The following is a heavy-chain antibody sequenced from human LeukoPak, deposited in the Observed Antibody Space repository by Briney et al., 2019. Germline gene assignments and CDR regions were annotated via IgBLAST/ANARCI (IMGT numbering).Heavy chain of an antibody. CDR2: INHSGST. CDR1: GGSFSGYY. Sequence: SETLSLTCAVYGGSFSGYYWSWIRQPPGKGLEWIGEINHSGSTNYNPSLKSRVTISVDTSKNQFSLKLSSVTAADTAVYYCARGGWTAAGDYWGQGTLVTVSS. J-gene: IGHJ4*02. V-gene: IGHV4-34*01. D-gene: IGHD6-13*01. CDR3: ARGGWTAAGDY.